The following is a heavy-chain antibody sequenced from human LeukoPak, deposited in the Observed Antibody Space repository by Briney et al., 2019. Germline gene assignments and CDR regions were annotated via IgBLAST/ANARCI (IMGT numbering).Heavy chain of an antibody. CDR3: ARDLPDSGSYYWLHPYYYYGMDV. V-gene: IGHV4-39*02. CDR1: GGSISSSSYY. J-gene: IGHJ6*02. CDR2: IYYSGST. D-gene: IGHD1-26*01. Sequence: SETLSLTCTVSGGSISSSSYYWGWIRQPPGKGLEWIGSIYYSGSTYYNPSLKSRVTISVDTSKNQFSLKLNSVTAADTAVYYCARDLPDSGSYYWLHPYYYYGMDVWGQGTTVTVSS.